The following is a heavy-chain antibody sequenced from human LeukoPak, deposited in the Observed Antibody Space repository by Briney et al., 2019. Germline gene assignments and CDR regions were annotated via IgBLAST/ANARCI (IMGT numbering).Heavy chain of an antibody. Sequence: GGSLRLSCAASGFTFSSSSISWVRQAPGKGLEWVAVISYDGSNKYYADSVKGRFTISRDNSKNTLYLQMNSLRAEDTAVYYCARDIGYCSSTSCVNWFDPWGQGTLVTVSS. J-gene: IGHJ5*02. CDR3: ARDIGYCSSTSCVNWFDP. V-gene: IGHV3-30-3*01. CDR2: ISYDGSNK. D-gene: IGHD2-2*01. CDR1: GFTFSSSS.